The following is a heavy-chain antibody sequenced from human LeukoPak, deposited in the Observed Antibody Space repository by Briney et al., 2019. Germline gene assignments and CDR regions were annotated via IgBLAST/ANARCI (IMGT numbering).Heavy chain of an antibody. J-gene: IGHJ1*01. Sequence: GGSLRLSCAAAGLTFSSYEVYWVRQAPGKGLEWVSYISGSGETIYYADSVKGRFTISRDNANKSLYLRMSSLRVEDTAIYYCIPPAAGLRRTISTEYFQHWGQGALVTVSS. D-gene: IGHD6-13*01. V-gene: IGHV3-48*03. CDR1: GLTFSSYE. CDR3: IPPAAGLRRTISTEYFQH. CDR2: ISGSGETI.